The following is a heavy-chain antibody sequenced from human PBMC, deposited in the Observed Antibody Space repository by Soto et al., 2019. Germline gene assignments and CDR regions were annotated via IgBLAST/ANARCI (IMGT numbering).Heavy chain of an antibody. Sequence: GGSLRLSCAASGFTFSSYWMSWVRQAPGKGLEWVANIKQDGSEKYYVDSVKGRFTISRDNAKNSLYLQMNSLRAEDTAVYYCARLGRGCSSTSCFQKRNYFDYWGQGTLVTVSS. CDR1: GFTFSSYW. CDR3: ARLGRGCSSTSCFQKRNYFDY. D-gene: IGHD2-2*01. CDR2: IKQDGSEK. J-gene: IGHJ4*02. V-gene: IGHV3-7*01.